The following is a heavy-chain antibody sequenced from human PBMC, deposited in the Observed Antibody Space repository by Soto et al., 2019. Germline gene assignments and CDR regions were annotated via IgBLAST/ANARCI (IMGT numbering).Heavy chain of an antibody. V-gene: IGHV4-61*01. CDR1: GGSVSSGSYY. CDR2: IYYSGST. CDR3: ARGVSSSWYGSVFGDYYYYYGMDV. Sequence: PSETLSLTCTVSGGSVSSGSYYWSWIRQPPGKGLEWIGYIYYSGSTNYNPSLKSRVTISVDTSKNQFSLKLSSVTAADTAVYYCARGVSSSWYGSVFGDYYYYYGMDVWGQGTTVTVSS. D-gene: IGHD6-13*01. J-gene: IGHJ6*02.